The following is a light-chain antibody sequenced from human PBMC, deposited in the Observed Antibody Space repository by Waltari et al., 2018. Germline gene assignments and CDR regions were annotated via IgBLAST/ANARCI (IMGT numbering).Light chain of an antibody. Sequence: QSALTQPASVSGSPGQSISISCIGTSSDIGTFHLVSWYLQYPGTAPKLLIYDVSQRPSGVSNRFSGSKSGNTASLTISGLQAEDEAIYYCCSYAGSRTWVFGGGAKLTVL. CDR1: SSDIGTFHL. CDR3: CSYAGSRTWV. J-gene: IGLJ3*02. CDR2: DVS. V-gene: IGLV2-23*02.